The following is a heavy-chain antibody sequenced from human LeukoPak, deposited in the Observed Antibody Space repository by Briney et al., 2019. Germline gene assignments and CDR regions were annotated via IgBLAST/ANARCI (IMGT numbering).Heavy chain of an antibody. J-gene: IGHJ3*01. D-gene: IGHD1-26*01. V-gene: IGHV3-23*01. CDR1: GFTFTRYI. CDR2: ISGSGGST. CDR3: SKDYRESCSYPVAFDF. Sequence: GGSLRLSCAASGFTFTRYIMSWVRQAPGKGLEWVSAISGSGGSTYYADSVKGRFTISRDNSKNTLYLQMNSLRAEDTAVYYGSKDYRESCSYPVAFDFWGQGTMVTVSS.